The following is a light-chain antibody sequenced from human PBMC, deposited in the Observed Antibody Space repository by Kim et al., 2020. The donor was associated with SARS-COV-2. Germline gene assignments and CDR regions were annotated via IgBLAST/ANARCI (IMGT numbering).Light chain of an antibody. CDR2: GAS. J-gene: IGKJ1*01. Sequence: VSPGERATLSCRASQSVSSNLAWYQQKPGQAPRILSYGASTRATGIPARFSGSGSGTEFTLTIRSLQSEDFAVYYCQQYKNWPRTFGQGTKVDIK. CDR1: QSVSSN. V-gene: IGKV3-15*01. CDR3: QQYKNWPRT.